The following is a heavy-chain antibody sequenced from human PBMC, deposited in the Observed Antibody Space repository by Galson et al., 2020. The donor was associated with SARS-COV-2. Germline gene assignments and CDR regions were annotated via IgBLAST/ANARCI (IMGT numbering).Heavy chain of an antibody. CDR1: GYSFTTLG. D-gene: IGHD3-16*01. V-gene: IGHV1-18*01. CDR2: INTYNGQT. CDR3: ARGFVNMIRGIIPREARWFDP. Sequence: ASVKVSCKASGYSFTTLGLNWVRQAPGQGLEWVGWINTYNGQTKYAQRFEGRVTVTRDTSTNTVYMELRSLTYDDTAVYYCARGFVNMIRGIIPREARWFDPWGQGTQVTVSS. J-gene: IGHJ5*02.